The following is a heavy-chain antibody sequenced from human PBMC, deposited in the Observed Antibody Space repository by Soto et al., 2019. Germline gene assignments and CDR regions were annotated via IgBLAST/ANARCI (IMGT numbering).Heavy chain of an antibody. V-gene: IGHV3-33*01. CDR1: GFTFSNYG. Sequence: QVQLVESGGGVVQPGRSLRLSCAASGFTFSNYGMHWVRQAPGKGLEWVAVIWYDGSNKYYADSVKGRFTISRDNSKNTLYLQMNSLRAEDTAVYYCARDLHSSWYGYYGMDVWGQGTTVTVSS. D-gene: IGHD6-13*01. CDR2: IWYDGSNK. J-gene: IGHJ6*02. CDR3: ARDLHSSWYGYYGMDV.